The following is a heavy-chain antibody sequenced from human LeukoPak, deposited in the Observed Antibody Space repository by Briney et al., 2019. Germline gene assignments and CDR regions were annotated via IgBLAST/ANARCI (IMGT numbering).Heavy chain of an antibody. CDR3: AKDESTVTAGYFDY. Sequence: GGSLRLSCAASGFTFVDYAMHWVRQAPGKGLEWVSGISWNSGSIGYADSVKGRFTISRDNAKNSLYLQMNSLRAEDTALYYCAKDESTVTAGYFDYWGQGTLVTVSS. J-gene: IGHJ4*02. CDR1: GFTFVDYA. CDR2: ISWNSGSI. D-gene: IGHD4-17*01. V-gene: IGHV3-9*01.